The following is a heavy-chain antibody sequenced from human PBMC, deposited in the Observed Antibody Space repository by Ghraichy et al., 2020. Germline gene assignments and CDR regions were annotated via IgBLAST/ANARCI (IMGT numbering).Heavy chain of an antibody. V-gene: IGHV3-30*18. J-gene: IGHJ4*02. CDR3: AKDRARLSGSYSSGAPPFDY. Sequence: GGSLRLSCAASGFTFSSYGMQWVRQAPGKGLEWVAVISYDGSNKYYADSVKGRFTISRDNSKNTLYLQMNSLRAEDTAVYYCAKDRARLSGSYSSGAPPFDYWGQGTLVTVSS. D-gene: IGHD1-26*01. CDR2: ISYDGSNK. CDR1: GFTFSSYG.